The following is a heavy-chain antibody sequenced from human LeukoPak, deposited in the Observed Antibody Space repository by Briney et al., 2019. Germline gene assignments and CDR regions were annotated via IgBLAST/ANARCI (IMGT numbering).Heavy chain of an antibody. D-gene: IGHD4-17*01. J-gene: IGHJ4*02. Sequence: GGPLRLSCAASGFTFSDYYMSWIRQAPGKGLDWISYISTSASTIFYADSVKGRFTISRDNAKNSLYLQMNSLRVEDTAVYYCVRARGVTTNVDYWGQGTPVTVSS. CDR3: VRARGVTTNVDY. CDR1: GFTFSDYY. V-gene: IGHV3-11*01. CDR2: ISTSASTI.